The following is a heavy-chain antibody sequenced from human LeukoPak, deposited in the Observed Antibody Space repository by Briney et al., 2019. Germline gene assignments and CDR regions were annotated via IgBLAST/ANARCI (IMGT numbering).Heavy chain of an antibody. CDR2: ISSNGGST. Sequence: GGSLRLSCAASGFTFSSYAMHWVRQAPGKGLEYVSAISSNGGSTYYANSVKGRFTISRDNAKNSLYLQMNSLRAEDTAVYYCARVSTVIDAFDIWGQGTMVTVSS. D-gene: IGHD4-17*01. J-gene: IGHJ3*02. V-gene: IGHV3-64*01. CDR1: GFTFSSYA. CDR3: ARVSTVIDAFDI.